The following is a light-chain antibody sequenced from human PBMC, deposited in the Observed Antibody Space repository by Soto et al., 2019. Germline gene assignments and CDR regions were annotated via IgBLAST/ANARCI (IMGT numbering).Light chain of an antibody. Sequence: EIVMTQSPVTLSVSPGERATLSCRASQSVSRNLAWYQQKPGQAPRLLIYGASTRATGIPGRFSGSGSGTDFTLTISTLEPEDFAVYYCQQYGTSPITFGQGTRLEIK. CDR1: QSVSRN. CDR3: QQYGTSPIT. CDR2: GAS. V-gene: IGKV3-15*01. J-gene: IGKJ5*01.